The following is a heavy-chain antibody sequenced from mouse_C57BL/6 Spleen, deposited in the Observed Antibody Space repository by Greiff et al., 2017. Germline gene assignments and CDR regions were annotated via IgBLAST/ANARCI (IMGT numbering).Heavy chain of an antibody. CDR2: IYPGDGDT. J-gene: IGHJ2*01. CDR1: GYAFSSYW. Sequence: QVQLKESGAELVKPGASVKISCKASGYAFSSYWMNWVKQRPGKGLEWIGQIYPGDGDTNYNGKFKGKATLTADKSSSTAYMQLSSLTSEDSAVYFCAGGAEATFPSYWGQGTTLTVSS. D-gene: IGHD3-2*02. CDR3: AGGAEATFPSY. V-gene: IGHV1-80*01.